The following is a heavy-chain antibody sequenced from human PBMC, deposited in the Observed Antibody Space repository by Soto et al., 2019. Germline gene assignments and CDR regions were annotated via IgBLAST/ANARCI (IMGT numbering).Heavy chain of an antibody. CDR2: ISSTSAYT. CDR3: ARDPSRRSPPDY. CDR1: GFDFSDYY. V-gene: IGHV3-11*05. J-gene: IGHJ4*02. Sequence: QVQVVESEGGLVKPGGSVRLSCVAAGFDFSDYYMTWFRQAPGKAPEWVSSISSTSAYTKYADSVKGRFTISRDNAKNSVYLQMDSLRGEDTDVYYCARDPSRRSPPDYWGQGTLVTVSS.